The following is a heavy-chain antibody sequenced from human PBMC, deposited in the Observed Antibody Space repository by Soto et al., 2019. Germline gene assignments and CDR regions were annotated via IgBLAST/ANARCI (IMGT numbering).Heavy chain of an antibody. CDR3: ARGFSSGYSGYDPHLDY. D-gene: IGHD5-12*01. CDR2: IKQDGSEK. V-gene: IGHV3-7*01. J-gene: IGHJ4*02. Sequence: GGSLRLSCAASGFTFSSYWMSWVRQAPGKGLEWVANIKQDGSEKYYVDSVKGRFTISRDNAKNSLYLQMNSLRAEDTAVYYCARGFSSGYSGYDPHLDYWGQGTLVTVSS. CDR1: GFTFSSYW.